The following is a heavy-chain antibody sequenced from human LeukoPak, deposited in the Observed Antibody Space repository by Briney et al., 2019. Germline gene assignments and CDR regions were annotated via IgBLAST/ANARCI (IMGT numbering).Heavy chain of an antibody. CDR1: GGSVTDATYY. CDR3: VRHQVRTMLNS. Sequence: SETLSLTCTVSGGSVTDATYYWGWVRQPPGKGLEWIASMSYSRTPDYNTSLRGRVAMSVDTSKNQVSLKLSSVTAADTAVYYCVRHQVRTMLNSWGQGTLVTVSS. J-gene: IGHJ4*02. D-gene: IGHD3-10*02. CDR2: MSYSRTP. V-gene: IGHV4-39*01.